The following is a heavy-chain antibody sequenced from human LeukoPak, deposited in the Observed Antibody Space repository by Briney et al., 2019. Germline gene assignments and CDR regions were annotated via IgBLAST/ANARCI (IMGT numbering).Heavy chain of an antibody. D-gene: IGHD3-22*01. CDR2: IYTSGST. CDR3: ARVTGYMIEDYFDY. V-gene: IGHV4-4*07. Sequence: SETLSLTCTVSGGSISSYYWSWIRQPAGKGLEWIGHIYTSGSTNYNPSLKSRVTMSVDTSKNQFSLKLSSVTAADTAVYYCARVTGYMIEDYFDYWGQGTLVTVSS. J-gene: IGHJ4*02. CDR1: GGSISSYY.